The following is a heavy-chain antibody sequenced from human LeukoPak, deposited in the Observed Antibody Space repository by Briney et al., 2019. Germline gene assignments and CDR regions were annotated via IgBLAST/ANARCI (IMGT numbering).Heavy chain of an antibody. D-gene: IGHD3-22*01. CDR1: GGTFSSYA. CDR3: VRGRITMIVPGAFDI. Sequence: SVKVSCKASGGTFSSYAISWVRQAPGQGLEWMGGIIPIFGTANYAQKFQGRVTITTDESTSTAYMELSSLRSEDTAVYYCVRGRITMIVPGAFDIWGQGTMVTVSS. J-gene: IGHJ3*02. V-gene: IGHV1-69*05. CDR2: IIPIFGTA.